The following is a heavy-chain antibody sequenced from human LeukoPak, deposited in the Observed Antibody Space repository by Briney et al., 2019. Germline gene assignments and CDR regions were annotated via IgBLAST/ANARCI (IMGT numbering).Heavy chain of an antibody. CDR2: ISGSGSRT. CDR1: GFTSSSHL. Sequence: GGSLRLSCTASGFTSSSHLMSWVRQAPGKGLEWVSTISGSGSRTYYADSVKGRFTISRDNSENTLYLQLNSLRAEDTALYYCAKTYADATFDYWGQGNLVTVSS. V-gene: IGHV3-23*01. CDR3: AKTYADATFDY. D-gene: IGHD4-17*01. J-gene: IGHJ4*02.